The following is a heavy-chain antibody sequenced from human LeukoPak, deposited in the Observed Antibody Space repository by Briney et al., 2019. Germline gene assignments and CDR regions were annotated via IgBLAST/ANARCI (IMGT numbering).Heavy chain of an antibody. CDR3: ATSQIRVWNDPDYYFDY. CDR1: GGTFSNNP. J-gene: IGHJ4*02. Sequence: ASVKVSCKASGGTFSNNPISWVRQAPGQGLEWMGEIIPIFGTATYAQKFQGRVTMTEDTSTDTAYMELSSLRSEDTAVYYCATSQIRVWNDPDYYFDYWGQGTLVTVSS. CDR2: IIPIFGTA. D-gene: IGHD1-1*01. V-gene: IGHV1-69*06.